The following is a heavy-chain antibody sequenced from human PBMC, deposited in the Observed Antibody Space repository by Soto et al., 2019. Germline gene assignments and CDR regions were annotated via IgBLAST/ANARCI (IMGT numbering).Heavy chain of an antibody. D-gene: IGHD3-22*01. Sequence: PSETLSLTCTVSGGSVSSGNYYWSWIRQPPGKGLGWIGYFYYTGSTNYNPSLKSRVTISIDASKNQFSLRLSSVTAADTAVYYCARSMHYSDGSNYSPFDYWGQGTLVTVSS. CDR1: GGSVSSGNYY. CDR3: ARSMHYSDGSNYSPFDY. V-gene: IGHV4-61*01. CDR2: FYYTGST. J-gene: IGHJ4*02.